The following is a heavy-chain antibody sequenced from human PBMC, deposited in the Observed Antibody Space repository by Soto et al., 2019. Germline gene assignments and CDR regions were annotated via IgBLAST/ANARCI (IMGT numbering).Heavy chain of an antibody. CDR2: ISSYNGNT. CDR1: GYTFTSYG. V-gene: IGHV1-18*01. Sequence: QVQLVQSGAEVKKPGASVKVSCKASGYTFTSYGISWVRQAPGQGREWMGWISSYNGNTNYAQKLQGRVTMTTDTSTSTAYMELRSLRSDDTAVYYCARAFIAARPIDYYYMDVWGKGTTVTVSS. J-gene: IGHJ6*03. D-gene: IGHD6-6*01. CDR3: ARAFIAARPIDYYYMDV.